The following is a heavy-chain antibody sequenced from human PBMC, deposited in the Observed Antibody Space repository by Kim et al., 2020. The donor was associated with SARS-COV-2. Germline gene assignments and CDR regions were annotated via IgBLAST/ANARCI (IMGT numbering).Heavy chain of an antibody. CDR3: ARRGLWGGYGMDV. D-gene: IGHD2-21*01. J-gene: IGHJ6*02. CDR2: IYYSGST. V-gene: IGHV4-39*01. Sequence: SETLSLTCTVSGGSISSSSYYWGWIRQPPGKGLEWIGSIYYSGSTYYNPSLKSRVTISVDTSKNQFSLKLSSVTAADTAVYYCARRGLWGGYGMDVWGQGTTVTVSS. CDR1: GGSISSSSYY.